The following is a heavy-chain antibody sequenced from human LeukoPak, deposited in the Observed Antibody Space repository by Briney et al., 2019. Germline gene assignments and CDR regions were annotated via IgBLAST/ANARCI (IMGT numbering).Heavy chain of an antibody. V-gene: IGHV1-46*01. Sequence: GASVKVSCKASGYTFTSYYMHWVRQAPGQGLEWMGIINPSGGSTSYAQKLQGRVTMTTDTSTSTAYMELRSLRSDDTAVYYCARALPAANYYYYYGMDVWGQGTTVTVSS. CDR1: GYTFTSYY. CDR2: INPSGGST. CDR3: ARALPAANYYYYYGMDV. J-gene: IGHJ6*02. D-gene: IGHD2-2*01.